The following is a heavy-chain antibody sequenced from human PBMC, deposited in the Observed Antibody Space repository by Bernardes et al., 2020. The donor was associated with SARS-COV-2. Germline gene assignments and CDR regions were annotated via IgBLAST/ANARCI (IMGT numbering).Heavy chain of an antibody. D-gene: IGHD3-9*01. CDR3: AKESSDYDILTGYISVGCFQH. CDR2: ISGSGGST. Sequence: GGSLRLSCAASGFTFSSYAMSWVRQAPGKGLEWVSAISGSGGSTYYADSVKGRFTISRDNSKNTLYLQMNSLRAEDTAVYYCAKESSDYDILTGYISVGCFQHWGQGTLVTVSS. J-gene: IGHJ1*01. CDR1: GFTFSSYA. V-gene: IGHV3-23*01.